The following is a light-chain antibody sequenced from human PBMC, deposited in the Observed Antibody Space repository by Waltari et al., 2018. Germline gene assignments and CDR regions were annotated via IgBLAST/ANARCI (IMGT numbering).Light chain of an antibody. CDR2: DVN. CDR1: NNDVGAYNY. V-gene: IGLV2-14*03. Sequence: QSALTQPASVSGSPGQSIIISCAGTNNDVGAYNYVSWFQHHPGKAPKLILHDVNKRPSGVSSRFSASKSDNTASLTISGLQAEDEANYYCTSFRSGASWVFGGVTTLTVL. CDR3: TSFRSGASWV. J-gene: IGLJ3*02.